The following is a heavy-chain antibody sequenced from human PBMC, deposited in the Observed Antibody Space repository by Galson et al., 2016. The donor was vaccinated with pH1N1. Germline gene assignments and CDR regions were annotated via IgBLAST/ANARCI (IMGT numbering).Heavy chain of an antibody. Sequence: VKVSCKASGYIFTNYAVNWVRQAPGQGLEWMGWISADTVNPTYAQGFTGRFVFSLDTSVSTAYLQINNLGTEDTAVYYCARGFSTVSDFWSGYDFWGQGTLVTVSS. CDR2: ISADTVNP. D-gene: IGHD3-3*01. J-gene: IGHJ4*02. CDR3: ARGFSTVSDFWSGYDF. CDR1: GYIFTNYA. V-gene: IGHV7-4-1*02.